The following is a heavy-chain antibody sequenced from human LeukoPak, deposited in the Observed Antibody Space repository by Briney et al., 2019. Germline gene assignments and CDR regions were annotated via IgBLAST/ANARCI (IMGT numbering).Heavy chain of an antibody. CDR3: AKIGTLLWFGELLPTPDAFDI. Sequence: GGSLRLSCAASGFTFSSYAMSWVRQALGTGLERVSAISGSGGSTYYADSVKGRFTISRDNSKNTLYLQMNSLRAEDTAVYYCAKIGTLLWFGELLPTPDAFDIWGQGTMVTVSS. CDR1: GFTFSSYA. D-gene: IGHD3-10*01. V-gene: IGHV3-23*01. J-gene: IGHJ3*02. CDR2: ISGSGGST.